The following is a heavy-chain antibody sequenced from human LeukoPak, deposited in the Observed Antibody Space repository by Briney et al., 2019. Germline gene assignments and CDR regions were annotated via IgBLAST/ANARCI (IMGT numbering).Heavy chain of an antibody. V-gene: IGHV3-20*04. J-gene: IGHJ4*02. CDR3: ARAHITIPFYFDY. CDR2: INWSGGST. CDR1: GFAFAEHG. Sequence: GGSLRLSCTASGFAFAEHGMRWVRQVPGKGLEWVAGINWSGGSTGYADPFKGRFTISRDNAKNYLYLQMDSLRAEDTALYYCARAHITIPFYFDYWGQGTLVTVSS. D-gene: IGHD3-9*01.